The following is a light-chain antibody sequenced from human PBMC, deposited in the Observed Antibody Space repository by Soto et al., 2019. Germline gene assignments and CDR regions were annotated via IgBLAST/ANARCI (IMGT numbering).Light chain of an antibody. V-gene: IGKV3-20*01. CDR1: QSVSSFY. CDR3: QQYGDWPRT. Sequence: EIVLRQSPGTLSLSPGERATLSCKASQSVSSFYLAWYQQRAGQAPRLLIYGASTRATGIPDRFSGSGSGTDFILTISRPEPEDFAVYYCQQYGDWPRTFGQGTKVDIK. CDR2: GAS. J-gene: IGKJ1*01.